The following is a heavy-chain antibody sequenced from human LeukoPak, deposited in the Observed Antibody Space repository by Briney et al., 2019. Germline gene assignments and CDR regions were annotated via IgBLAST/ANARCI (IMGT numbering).Heavy chain of an antibody. CDR3: ARHYYDSGGYNSAFDY. Sequence: GASVKVSCKASGYTFSNYDITWVRQAPGQELEWMGWISAYNGDTNYAQKLQGRVTMTTDTSTGTAYMELRSLRSDDTAVYYCARHYYDSGGYNSAFDYWGQGTLVTVSS. D-gene: IGHD3-22*01. J-gene: IGHJ4*02. CDR1: GYTFSNYD. V-gene: IGHV1-18*01. CDR2: ISAYNGDT.